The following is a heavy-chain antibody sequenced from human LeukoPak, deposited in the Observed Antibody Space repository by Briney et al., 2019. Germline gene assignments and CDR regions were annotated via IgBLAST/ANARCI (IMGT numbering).Heavy chain of an antibody. J-gene: IGHJ4*02. CDR3: ARNRWELRTPHFDY. D-gene: IGHD1-26*01. CDR2: ISYSGST. V-gene: IGHV4-59*01. Sequence: SETLSLTCTVSGGSISSYYWSWIRQPPGKGLEWIGYISYSGSTIYNPSLKSRVTISLNRSKNQFSLKLSSVTAADTAVYFCARNRWELRTPHFDYWGQGSLVTVSS. CDR1: GGSISSYY.